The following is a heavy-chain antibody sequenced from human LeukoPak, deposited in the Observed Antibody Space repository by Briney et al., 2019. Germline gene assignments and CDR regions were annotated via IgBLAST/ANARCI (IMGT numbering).Heavy chain of an antibody. D-gene: IGHD3-10*01. CDR3: AKGILWFGDPSDDGFDI. CDR1: RFTFSSYA. CDR2: ITASGGST. J-gene: IGHJ3*02. V-gene: IGHV3-23*01. Sequence: GGSLRHSCAASRFTFSSYAMRYARQTPGKGLKWGSAITASGGSTYYADSVKGRFIIFRDNSKNTLYLQMNSLRAEDTVVYYCAKGILWFGDPSDDGFDIWGQGTMVTVSS.